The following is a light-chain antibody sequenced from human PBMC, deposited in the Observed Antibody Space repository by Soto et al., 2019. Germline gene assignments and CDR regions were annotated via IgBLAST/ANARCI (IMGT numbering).Light chain of an antibody. CDR3: QQYNSYPIT. CDR2: KAS. Sequence: DYQVTQSPSTLSASVGDRVTITCRASQTISSWLAWYQQKPGKAPKLLIYKASSLESGVPSRFSGSGSGTEFTLTISSLQPDDFATYYCQQYNSYPITFGQGTRLEIK. J-gene: IGKJ5*01. V-gene: IGKV1-5*03. CDR1: QTISSW.